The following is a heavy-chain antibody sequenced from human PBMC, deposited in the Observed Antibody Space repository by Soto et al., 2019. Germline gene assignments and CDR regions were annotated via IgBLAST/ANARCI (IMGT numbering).Heavy chain of an antibody. D-gene: IGHD2-15*01. J-gene: IGHJ6*02. CDR3: ARDGYCSGGSCEDV. CDR2: INAGNGNT. V-gene: IGHV1-3*01. CDR1: GYTFTSYA. Sequence: ASVKVSCKASGYTFTSYAMHWVRQAPGQRLEWMGWINAGNGNTKYSQKFQGRVTITRDTSASTAYMELSSLKSEDTAVYYCARDGYCSGGSCEDVWGQGTTVTVSS.